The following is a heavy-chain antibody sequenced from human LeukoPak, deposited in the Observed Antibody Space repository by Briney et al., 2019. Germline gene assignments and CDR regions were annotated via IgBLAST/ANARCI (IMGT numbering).Heavy chain of an antibody. CDR1: GFTFSSYA. V-gene: IGHV3-23*01. J-gene: IGHJ4*02. D-gene: IGHD3-10*01. Sequence: PAGRSLRLSCAASGFTFSSYAMSWVRQAPGKGLGWVSAISGSGGSTYYADSVKGRFTISRDNSKNTLYLQMNSLRAEDTAVYYCAKAVRSGGGITMVRGGNYFDYWGQGTLVTVSS. CDR2: ISGSGGST. CDR3: AKAVRSGGGITMVRGGNYFDY.